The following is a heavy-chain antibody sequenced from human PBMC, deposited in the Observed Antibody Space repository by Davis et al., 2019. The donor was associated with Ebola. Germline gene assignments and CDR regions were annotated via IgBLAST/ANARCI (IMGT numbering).Heavy chain of an antibody. Sequence: SETLSLTCTVSGGSVSSGSYYWSWIRQPPGKGLEWIGNIFYSGSSSYSGSTNYHSSLKSRIFISVDTSKNQFSLKLNSVTAADTAVYYCARDSSGSPYSGLDVWGQGTTVTVSS. D-gene: IGHD6-25*01. CDR3: ARDSSGSPYSGLDV. V-gene: IGHV4-61*01. J-gene: IGHJ6*02. CDR2: IFYSGSSSYSGST. CDR1: GGSVSSGSYY.